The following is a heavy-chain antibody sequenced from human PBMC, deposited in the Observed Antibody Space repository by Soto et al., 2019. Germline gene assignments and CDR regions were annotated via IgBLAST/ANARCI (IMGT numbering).Heavy chain of an antibody. CDR2: INQGGNED. CDR3: ARTGDGHHDFLDY. D-gene: IGHD1-1*01. J-gene: IGHJ4*02. Sequence: LRLSCAASGFTFSSYWMNWVRQAPGKGLEWVANINQGGNEDNLLDSVKGRFTISRDNAKNSLFLQMNSLRVDDTAVYYCARTGDGHHDFLDYWGQGALVTVSS. CDR1: GFTFSSYW. V-gene: IGHV3-7*01.